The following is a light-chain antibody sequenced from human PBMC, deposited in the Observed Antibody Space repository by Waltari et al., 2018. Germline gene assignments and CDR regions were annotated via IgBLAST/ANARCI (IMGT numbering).Light chain of an antibody. CDR3: QQYGDSPWT. CDR2: GAS. J-gene: IGKJ1*01. V-gene: IGKV3-20*01. CDR1: QSVSSSY. Sequence: EIVLTQSPGPLSLSPGDRATLSCRASQSVSSSYLAWYQQKPGQAPRLLIYGASSRATGIPDRFSGSGSGTDFTLTISRLEPEDFAVYYCQQYGDSPWTFGQGTKVEIK.